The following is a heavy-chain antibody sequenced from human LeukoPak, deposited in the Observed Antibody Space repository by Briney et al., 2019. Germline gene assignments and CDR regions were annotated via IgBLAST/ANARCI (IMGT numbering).Heavy chain of an antibody. CDR1: GGSIGSGDNS. CDR3: ARAPGYYGSGSPYFDS. CDR2: IYHSGTT. D-gene: IGHD3-10*01. Sequence: PSQTLSLTCAVSGGSIGSGDNSWSWIRQPPGKGLEWIVYIYHSGTTYYKPSLKSRVTISVDRSKNQFSLRLSSVTAADTAVYYCARAPGYYGSGSPYFDSWGQGTLVTVSS. J-gene: IGHJ4*02. V-gene: IGHV4-30-2*01.